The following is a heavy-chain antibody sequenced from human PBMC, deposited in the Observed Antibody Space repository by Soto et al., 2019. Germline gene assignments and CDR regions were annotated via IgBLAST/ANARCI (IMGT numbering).Heavy chain of an antibody. D-gene: IGHD6-13*01. CDR2: INPSGGST. J-gene: IGHJ4*02. CDR3: ARVMNLRVGGYSSRWYRY. Sequence: ASVKLSCKASAYTFTSYYMHWVRQAPGQGLEWMGIINPSGGSTSYAQKFQGRVTMTRDTSTSTVYMELSSLRSEDTAVYYCARVMNLRVGGYSSRWYRYWGQGTLVTVSS. V-gene: IGHV1-46*01. CDR1: AYTFTSYY.